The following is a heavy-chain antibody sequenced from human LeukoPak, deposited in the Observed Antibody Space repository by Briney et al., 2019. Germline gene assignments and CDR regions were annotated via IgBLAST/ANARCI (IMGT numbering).Heavy chain of an antibody. Sequence: SETLSLTCAVSGGSIINNKWWSWLRQSPGKGLEWIGEIYHSGRTNYNPSLQSRVTISVDKSKNQFSLRLTSVTAADTAVYYCATYYDRGYCFDYWGPGSLVTVSS. D-gene: IGHD3-22*01. CDR1: GGSIINNKW. CDR3: ATYYDRGYCFDY. CDR2: IYHSGRT. V-gene: IGHV4-4*02. J-gene: IGHJ4*02.